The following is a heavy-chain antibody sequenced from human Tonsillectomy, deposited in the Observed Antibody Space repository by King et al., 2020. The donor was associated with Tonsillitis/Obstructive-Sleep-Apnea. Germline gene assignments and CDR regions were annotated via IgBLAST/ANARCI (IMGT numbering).Heavy chain of an antibody. CDR3: ARETPATIFGVAGEYYYYMDV. J-gene: IGHJ6*03. V-gene: IGHV7-4-1*02. Sequence: VQLVESGSELKKPGASVKVSCTASGYTFTSYAMNWVRQAPGQGLEWMGWINTNTGNPTYAQGFTGRFVFSLDTSVSTAYLQISSLKAEDTAVYYCARETPATIFGVAGEYYYYMDVWGKGTTVTVSS. D-gene: IGHD3-3*01. CDR1: GYTFTSYA. CDR2: INTNTGNP.